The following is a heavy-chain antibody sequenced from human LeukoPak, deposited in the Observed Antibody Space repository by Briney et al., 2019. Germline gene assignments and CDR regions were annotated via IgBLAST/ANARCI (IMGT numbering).Heavy chain of an antibody. CDR2: ISYDGSNK. V-gene: IGHV3-30*03. CDR3: AGEPDDY. Sequence: GGSLRLSCAASGFTFSSYGMHWVRQAPGKGLEWVAVISYDGSNKYYADSVKGRFTISRDNSKNTLYLQMNSLRAEDTAVYYCAGEPDDYWGQGTLVTVFS. J-gene: IGHJ4*02. CDR1: GFTFSSYG.